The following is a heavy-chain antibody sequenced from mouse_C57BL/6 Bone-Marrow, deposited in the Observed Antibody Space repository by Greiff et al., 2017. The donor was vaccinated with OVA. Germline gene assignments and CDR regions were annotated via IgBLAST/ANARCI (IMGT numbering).Heavy chain of an antibody. Sequence: QVQLKESGAELVRPGASVTLSCKASGYTFTDYEMHWVKQTPVHGLEWIGAIDPETGGTAYNQKFKGKAILTADKSSSTAYMELRSLTSEDSAVYYCTRHYGSRGDYWGQGTTLTVSS. CDR1: GYTFTDYE. D-gene: IGHD1-1*01. J-gene: IGHJ2*01. V-gene: IGHV1-15*01. CDR3: TRHYGSRGDY. CDR2: IDPETGGT.